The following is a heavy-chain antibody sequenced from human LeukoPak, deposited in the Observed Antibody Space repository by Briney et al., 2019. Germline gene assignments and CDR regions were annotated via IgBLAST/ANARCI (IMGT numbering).Heavy chain of an antibody. CDR2: IYASGIT. V-gene: IGHV4-4*07. J-gene: IGHJ6*04. D-gene: IGHD4-11*01. CDR3: GRELPQSLPLDG. Sequence: SDTLSLTCTVSGDSISSYFCTWIRQPAGNGLEGIGRIYASGITNYNPSLRSRVTMSVDTSTNQFSLKLCPVTAADTALYYWGRELPQSLPLDGWDKGTTVTVCS. CDR1: GDSISSYF.